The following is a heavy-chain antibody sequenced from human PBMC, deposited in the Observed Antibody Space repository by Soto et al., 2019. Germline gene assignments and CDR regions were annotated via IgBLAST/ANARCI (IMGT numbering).Heavy chain of an antibody. CDR3: ASILSVSQFNY. J-gene: IGHJ4*02. Sequence: TLSLTCTVSGGSISSGGYYWSWIRQHPGKGLEWIGYIFYSGTTYYNPSLKSRATISVDTSKNQFSLKVSSVTAADTAVYYCASILSVSQFNYWGQGTPVTVSS. CDR2: IFYSGTT. D-gene: IGHD3-9*01. V-gene: IGHV4-31*03. CDR1: GGSISSGGYY.